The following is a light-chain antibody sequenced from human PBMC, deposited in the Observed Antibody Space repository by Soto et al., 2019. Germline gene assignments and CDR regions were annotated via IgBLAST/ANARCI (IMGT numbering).Light chain of an antibody. V-gene: IGKV3-11*01. CDR2: DAS. CDR1: QSVSSF. Sequence: EIVLTQSPATLSLSPGERATLSCRASQSVSSFLAWYQQKLGQAPRLLIYDASKRATGIPARFSGSGSGTDFTLTISSLEPEDFAVYYCQQRSDWPWTFGQGTKVEIK. CDR3: QQRSDWPWT. J-gene: IGKJ1*01.